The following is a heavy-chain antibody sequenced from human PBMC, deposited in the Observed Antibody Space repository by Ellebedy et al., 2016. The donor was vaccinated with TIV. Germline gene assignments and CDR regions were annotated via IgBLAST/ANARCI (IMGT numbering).Heavy chain of an antibody. CDR2: IKQDGSEQ. V-gene: IGHV3-7*01. CDR1: GFTFSIYW. CDR3: ARHTDYALDY. Sequence: PGGSLRLSCTASGFTFSIYWMTWVRQAPGKGLECVANIKQDGSEQSYVDSVKGRFTISRDNAKTSLHLQMNGLRDEDTAVYYCARHTDYALDYWGQGALVTVSS. D-gene: IGHD4-17*01. J-gene: IGHJ4*02.